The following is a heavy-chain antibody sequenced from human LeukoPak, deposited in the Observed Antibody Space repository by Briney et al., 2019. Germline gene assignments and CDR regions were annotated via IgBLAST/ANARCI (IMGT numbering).Heavy chain of an antibody. V-gene: IGHV3-74*01. CDR1: GFTFSSYW. Sequence: GGSRRLSCAASGFTFSSYWMHWVRQAPGKGLVWVSRINSDGSSTSYADSVKGRFTISRDNAKNTLYLQMNSLRAEDTAVYYCAREDGEWFGELIKHNWFDPWGQGTLVTVSS. CDR2: INSDGSST. J-gene: IGHJ5*02. CDR3: AREDGEWFGELIKHNWFDP. D-gene: IGHD3-10*01.